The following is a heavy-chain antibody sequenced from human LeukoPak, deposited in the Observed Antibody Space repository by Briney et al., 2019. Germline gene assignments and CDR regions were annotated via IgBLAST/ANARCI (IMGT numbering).Heavy chain of an antibody. CDR1: GYSFDYYW. D-gene: IGHD3-3*01. V-gene: IGHV5-51*01. Sequence: GESLKISRKASGYSFDYYWIAWVRQMPGKGLEWMGIIYPDDSDSTYSPSFQGQVNISVDKSINTAYLQWSSLKASNTAIYYCARVGSVTNFGVVSYYFDYWGQGTLVTVSS. CDR2: IYPDDSDS. J-gene: IGHJ4*02. CDR3: ARVGSVTNFGVVSYYFDY.